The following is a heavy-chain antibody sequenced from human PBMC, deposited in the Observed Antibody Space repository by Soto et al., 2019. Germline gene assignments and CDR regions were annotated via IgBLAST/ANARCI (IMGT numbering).Heavy chain of an antibody. D-gene: IGHD3-3*01. J-gene: IGHJ4*02. CDR1: GGSISSNSYY. V-gene: IGHV4-39*01. Sequence: QLQLQESGPGLVKPSETLSLTCTASGGSISSNSYYWGWIRQSPGKGLEWIGSIGYTGTIYYNPSLQSRVTMSVDTSENQISLRLSSMTAADTAVYYCASHVHNHGYEYYFDSWSQGTLVTVSS. CDR3: ASHVHNHGYEYYFDS. CDR2: IGYTGTI.